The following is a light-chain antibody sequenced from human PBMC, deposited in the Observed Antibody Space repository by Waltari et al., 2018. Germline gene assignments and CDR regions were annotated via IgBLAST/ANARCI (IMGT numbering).Light chain of an antibody. Sequence: QSVLTQPPSTSGTPGQRVTISCSGSSSNIGPYYVYWYHQLPGTAPKLLIYRNNRRPSGVPSRFSGSKSGTSASLAISGLRSEDEADYYCATWDDSLTAWVFGGGTKLTVL. CDR3: ATWDDSLTAWV. CDR1: SSNIGPYY. J-gene: IGLJ3*02. CDR2: RNN. V-gene: IGLV1-47*01.